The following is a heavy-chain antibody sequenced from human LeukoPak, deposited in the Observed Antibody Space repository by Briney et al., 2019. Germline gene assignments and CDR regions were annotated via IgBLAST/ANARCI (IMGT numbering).Heavy chain of an antibody. CDR1: GGSVSSHY. CDR3: ARVYDSGGYPIGY. J-gene: IGHJ4*02. D-gene: IGHD3-22*01. V-gene: IGHV4-34*01. CDR2: INHSGST. Sequence: SETLSLTCTVSGGSVSSHYWSWIRQPPGKGLEWIGEINHSGSTNYNPSLKSRVTISVDTSKNQFSLKLSSVTAADTAVYYCARVYDSGGYPIGYWGQGTLVTVSS.